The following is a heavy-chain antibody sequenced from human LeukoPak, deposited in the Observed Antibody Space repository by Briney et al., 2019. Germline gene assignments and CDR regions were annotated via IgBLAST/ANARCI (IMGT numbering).Heavy chain of an antibody. V-gene: IGHV3-20*04. J-gene: IGHJ4*02. D-gene: IGHD3-9*01. CDR2: INWNGGST. CDR1: GFTFDDYG. CDR3: ARDPGYDILTGYGDYYFDY. Sequence: PGGSLRLSCVASGFTFDDYGMSWVRQTPGKGLEWVSGINWNGGSTRYADSVKGRFTISRDNAKNSLYLQMNSLRAEDTAVYYCARDPGYDILTGYGDYYFDYWGQGTLVTVSS.